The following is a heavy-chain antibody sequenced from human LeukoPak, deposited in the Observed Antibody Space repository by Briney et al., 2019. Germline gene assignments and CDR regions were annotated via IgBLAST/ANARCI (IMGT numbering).Heavy chain of an antibody. J-gene: IGHJ4*02. CDR1: GFTFDDYG. CDR2: INWNGGST. V-gene: IGHV3-20*04. CDR3: ARAPRDDYSNYFDY. D-gene: IGHD4-11*01. Sequence: GGSLRLSCAASGFTFDDYGMSWVRQAPGKGLEWVSGINWNGGSTGYADSVKGRFTISRDNAKNSLYLQMNSLRAEDTALYYCARAPRDDYSNYFDYWGQGTRVTVSS.